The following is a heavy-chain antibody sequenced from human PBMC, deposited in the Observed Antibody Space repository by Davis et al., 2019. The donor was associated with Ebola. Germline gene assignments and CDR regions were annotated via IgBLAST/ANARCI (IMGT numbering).Heavy chain of an antibody. J-gene: IGHJ6*02. CDR3: ARDGDIVVVPAGYYGMDV. D-gene: IGHD2-2*01. Sequence: GESLKISCAASGFTFSSYGMHWVRQAPGKGLEWVAVIWYDGSNKYYADSVKGRFTISRDNSKNTLYLQMNSLRAEDTAVYYCARDGDIVVVPAGYYGMDVWGQGTTVTVSS. V-gene: IGHV3-33*01. CDR1: GFTFSSYG. CDR2: IWYDGSNK.